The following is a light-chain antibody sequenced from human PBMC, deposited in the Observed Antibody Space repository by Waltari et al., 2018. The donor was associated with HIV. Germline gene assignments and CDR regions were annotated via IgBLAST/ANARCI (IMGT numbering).Light chain of an antibody. CDR2: GVS. J-gene: IGKJ1*01. CDR1: QGVGKF. CDR3: QQFNFWPRT. Sequence: EIVMTQSPVTLSVSPGDRATLSCRASQGVGKFFAWYLQRPGQAPRLPMHGVSSRAAGVPARFVGSGSGTEVNLTISSLQSDDSAVYFCQQFNFWPRTFGQGTKVEV. V-gene: IGKV3-15*01.